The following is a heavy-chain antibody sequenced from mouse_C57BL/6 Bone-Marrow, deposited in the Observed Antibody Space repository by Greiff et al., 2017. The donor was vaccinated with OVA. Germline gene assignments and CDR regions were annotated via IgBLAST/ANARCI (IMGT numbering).Heavy chain of an antibody. CDR3: ERLSTNHYWYFDV. Sequence: QVQLQQPGAELVMPGASVKLSCKASGYTFTSYWMHWVKQRPGQGLEWIGEIDPSDSYTNYNQKFKGKSTLTVDKSSSTAYMQLSSLTSEDSAVYYCERLSTNHYWYFDVWGTGTTVTVSS. CDR1: GYTFTSYW. V-gene: IGHV1-69*01. CDR2: IDPSDSYT. D-gene: IGHD1-1*01. J-gene: IGHJ1*03.